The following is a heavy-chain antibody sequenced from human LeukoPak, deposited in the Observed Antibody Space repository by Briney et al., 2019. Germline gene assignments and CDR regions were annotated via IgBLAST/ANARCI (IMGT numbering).Heavy chain of an antibody. J-gene: IGHJ4*02. CDR2: ISYDGSNE. D-gene: IGHD6-13*01. V-gene: IGHV3-30*15. CDR3: AAGYGSIDH. CDR1: GFTVGSYP. Sequence: GRSLRLSCGASGFTVGSYPIHWVRQAPGKGLEWVSLISYDGSNEYYADSVKGRFTISRDTSKNTLFLQMSSLRHEDTAVYYCAAGYGSIDHWGQGTLVTVSS.